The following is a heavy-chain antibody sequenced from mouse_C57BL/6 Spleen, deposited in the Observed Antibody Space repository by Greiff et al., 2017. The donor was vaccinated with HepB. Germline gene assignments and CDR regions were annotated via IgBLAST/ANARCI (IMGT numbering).Heavy chain of an antibody. D-gene: IGHD2-3*01. J-gene: IGHJ4*01. CDR1: GFTFSDYG. Sequence: EVQVVESGGGLVKPGGSLKLSCAASGFTFSDYGMHWVRQAPEKGLEWVAYISSGSSTIYYADTVKGRFTISRDNAKNTLFLQMSSLRSEDTAMYYCARYDGYYDYAMDYWGQGTSVTVSS. CDR3: ARYDGYYDYAMDY. CDR2: ISSGSSTI. V-gene: IGHV5-17*01.